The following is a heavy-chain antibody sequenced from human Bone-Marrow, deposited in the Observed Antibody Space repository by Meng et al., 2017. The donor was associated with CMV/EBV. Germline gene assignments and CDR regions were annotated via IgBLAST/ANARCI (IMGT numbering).Heavy chain of an antibody. CDR2: INSDGSST. CDR1: GFTFSSHA. V-gene: IGHV3-74*01. J-gene: IGHJ6*02. D-gene: IGHD3-10*01. Sequence: GESLKISCAASGFTFSSHAMHWVRQAPGKGLVWVSRINSDGSSTSYGDSVKGRFTISRDNAKNTLYLQMNSLRAEDTAVYYCARDDYYGSGRGMDVWGQGTTVTVSS. CDR3: ARDDYYGSGRGMDV.